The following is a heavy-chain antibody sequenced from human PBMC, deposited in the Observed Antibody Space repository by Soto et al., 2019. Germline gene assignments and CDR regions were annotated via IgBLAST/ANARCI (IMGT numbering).Heavy chain of an antibody. Sequence: GGSLRLSCAASGFTFSNAWMNWVRQAPGKGLEWVGRIKSKTDGGTTDYAAPVKGRFTISRDDSKNTLYLQMNSLKTEDTAVYYCYMDDYDFWSGYYRTYYYYGMDVWGQGTTVTVSS. CDR1: GFTFSNAW. J-gene: IGHJ6*02. CDR2: IKSKTDGGTT. D-gene: IGHD3-3*01. V-gene: IGHV3-15*07. CDR3: YMDDYDFWSGYYRTYYYYGMDV.